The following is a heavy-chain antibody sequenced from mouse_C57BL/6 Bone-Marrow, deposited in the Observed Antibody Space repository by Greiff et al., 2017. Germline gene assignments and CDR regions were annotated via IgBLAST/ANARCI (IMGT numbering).Heavy chain of an antibody. CDR2: IHPNSGST. CDR3: ARSPYYYGFAY. J-gene: IGHJ3*01. V-gene: IGHV1-64*01. Sequence: QVQLQQPGAELVKPGASLTLSCKASGYTFTSYWMHWVQQRPGQGLEWIGMIHPNSGSTKYNEKVKSKATMTVDKSSSTAYMQLSSLTSADSAVYYCARSPYYYGFAYWGQGTLVTVSA. D-gene: IGHD1-1*02. CDR1: GYTFTSYW.